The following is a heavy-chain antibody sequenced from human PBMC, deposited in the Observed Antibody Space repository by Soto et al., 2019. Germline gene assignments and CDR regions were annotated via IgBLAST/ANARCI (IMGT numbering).Heavy chain of an antibody. Sequence: ASVKVSCKASGYTFTSYAMHWVRQAPGQRLEWMGWINAGNGNTKYSQKFQGRVTITRDTSASTAYMELSSLRSEDTAVYYCASSRRGWYKCGYWGQGTLVTVSS. D-gene: IGHD6-19*01. J-gene: IGHJ4*02. CDR2: INAGNGNT. CDR3: ASSRRGWYKCGY. V-gene: IGHV1-3*01. CDR1: GYTFTSYA.